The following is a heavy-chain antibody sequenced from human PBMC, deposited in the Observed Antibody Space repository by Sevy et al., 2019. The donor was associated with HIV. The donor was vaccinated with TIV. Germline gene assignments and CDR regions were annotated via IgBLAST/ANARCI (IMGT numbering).Heavy chain of an antibody. V-gene: IGHV3-30*18. J-gene: IGHJ4*02. CDR3: AKDAGYDIGWYPGY. Sequence: GGSLRISCAASGFTFSSYAMHWVRQAPGKGLEWVAVLSYDGSKRYYADSVKGRFTISRDTSKNTLNLQMNSLRAEDTAVYYCAKDAGYDIGWYPGYRGQGTLVTVSS. CDR2: LSYDGSKR. CDR1: GFTFSSYA. D-gene: IGHD6-19*01.